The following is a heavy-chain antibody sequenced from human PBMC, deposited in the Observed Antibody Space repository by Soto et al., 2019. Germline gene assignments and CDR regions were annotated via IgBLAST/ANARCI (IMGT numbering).Heavy chain of an antibody. CDR1: GFTFSSYA. V-gene: IGHV3-23*01. CDR3: AKGRRYYDILTGPEPYYYYGMDV. Sequence: PGGSLRLSCAASGFTFSSYAMSWVRQAPGKGLEWVSAISGSGGSTYYADSVKGRFTISRDNSKNTLYLQMNSLRAEDTAVYYCAKGRRYYDILTGPEPYYYYGMDVWGQGTTVTVSS. CDR2: ISGSGGST. J-gene: IGHJ6*02. D-gene: IGHD3-9*01.